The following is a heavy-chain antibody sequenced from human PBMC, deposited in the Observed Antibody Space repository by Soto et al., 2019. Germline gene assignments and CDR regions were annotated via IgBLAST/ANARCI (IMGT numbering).Heavy chain of an antibody. J-gene: IGHJ5*02. CDR3: AKDQRNCNNGVCYGWFDP. CDR1: GFSFSSYG. CDR2: ISYDGSNK. Sequence: GSSLRLSCAASGFSFSSYGMHWVRQAPGKGLEWVAVISYDGSNKYYADSVKGRFTISRDNSKNTLYLQMNSLRAEDTAVYYCAKDQRNCNNGVCYGWFDPWGQGTLVTVSS. V-gene: IGHV3-30*18. D-gene: IGHD2-8*01.